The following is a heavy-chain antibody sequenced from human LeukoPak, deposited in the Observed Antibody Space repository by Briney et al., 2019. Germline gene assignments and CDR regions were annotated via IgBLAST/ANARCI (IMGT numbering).Heavy chain of an antibody. Sequence: GGSLRLSCVASGFTFISYWMSWVRQAPGKGVEWVANIKQDGSEKYYVDSVKGRFTISRDNAKNSLYLQMNRLRAEDKAVYYCARERQQLVLGFYYYMDVGGKGTTVTAPS. CDR1: GFTFISYW. CDR2: IKQDGSEK. CDR3: ARERQQLVLGFYYYMDV. J-gene: IGHJ6*03. V-gene: IGHV3-7*01. D-gene: IGHD6-13*01.